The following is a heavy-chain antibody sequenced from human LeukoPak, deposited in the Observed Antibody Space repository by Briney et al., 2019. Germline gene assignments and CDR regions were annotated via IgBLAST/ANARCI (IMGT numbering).Heavy chain of an antibody. V-gene: IGHV3-30*18. J-gene: IGHJ4*02. CDR3: AKDVESYFDY. CDR2: ISYGGSNK. Sequence: GRSPRLSCAASGFTFSSYGMHWVRQAPGKGLEWVAVISYGGSNKYYADSVKGRFTISRDNSKNTLYLQMNSLRAEDTAVYYCAKDVESYFDYWGQGTLVTVSS. CDR1: GFTFSSYG.